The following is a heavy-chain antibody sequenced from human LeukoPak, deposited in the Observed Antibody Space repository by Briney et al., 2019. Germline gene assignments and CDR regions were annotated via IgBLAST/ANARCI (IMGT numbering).Heavy chain of an antibody. CDR1: GYTFTGYY. Sequence: EASVKVSCKASGYTFTGYYMHWVRQAPGQGLEWMGWINADTGGTNYAQKFQGRVTMTRDTSISTAYMELSGLRSDDTAVYYCARHYTSGWYSDWGQGTLVTVSS. V-gene: IGHV1-2*02. CDR3: ARHYTSGWYSD. CDR2: INADTGGT. J-gene: IGHJ4*02. D-gene: IGHD6-19*01.